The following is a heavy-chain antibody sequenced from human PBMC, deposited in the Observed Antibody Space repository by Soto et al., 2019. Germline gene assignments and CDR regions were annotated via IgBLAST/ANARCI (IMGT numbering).Heavy chain of an antibody. CDR3: ALSGRFLEWPYYYYGMDV. CDR1: GFTFSGYA. J-gene: IGHJ6*02. D-gene: IGHD3-3*01. CDR2: ISGSGGST. Sequence: GGSLRLSCAASGFTFSGYAMSWVRQAPGKGLEWVSAISGSGGSTNYAASVKGRFNIPRDNSKNTLYLQTNSLRAEDTAVYYCALSGRFLEWPYYYYGMDVWGQGTTVTVSS. V-gene: IGHV3-23*01.